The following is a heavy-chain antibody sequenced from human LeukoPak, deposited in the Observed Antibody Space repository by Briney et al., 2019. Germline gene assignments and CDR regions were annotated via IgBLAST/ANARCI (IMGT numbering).Heavy chain of an antibody. D-gene: IGHD3-22*01. V-gene: IGHV3-74*01. CDR3: ARHVVAVGFDY. CDR2: INSDGSST. J-gene: IGHJ4*02. Sequence: GGSLRLSCAASGFTFSSYWMHWVRQAPGKGLVWVSRINSDGSSTSYADSVKGRFTISRDNAKNTLYLQMNSLRAEDTAVYYCARHVVAVGFDYWGQGTLVTVSS. CDR1: GFTFSSYW.